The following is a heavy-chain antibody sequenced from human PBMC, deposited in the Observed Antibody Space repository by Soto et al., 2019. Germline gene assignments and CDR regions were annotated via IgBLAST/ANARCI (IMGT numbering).Heavy chain of an antibody. CDR1: GFTFSSYS. CDR3: ARVLRYFDWLLYWYFDL. D-gene: IGHD3-9*01. J-gene: IGHJ2*01. V-gene: IGHV3-48*01. Sequence: PGGSLRLSCAASGFTFSSYSMNWVRQAPGKGLEWVSYISSSSSTIYYADSVKGRFTISRDNAKNSLYLQMNSLRAEDTAVYYCARVLRYFDWLLYWYFDLWGRGTLVTVSS. CDR2: ISSSSSTI.